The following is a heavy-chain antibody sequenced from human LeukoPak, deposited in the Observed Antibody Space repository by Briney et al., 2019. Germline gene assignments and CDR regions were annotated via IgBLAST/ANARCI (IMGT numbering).Heavy chain of an antibody. V-gene: IGHV4-39*07. J-gene: IGHJ5*02. CDR2: IYYSGST. CDR1: GGSISSSSYY. CDR3: ARDMAVHPYNWFDP. Sequence: SETLSLTCTVSGGSISSSSYYWGWIRQPPGKGLEWIGSIYYSGSTYYSPSLKSRVTISVDTSKNQFSLKLSSVTAADTAVYFCARDMAVHPYNWFDPWGQGTLVTVSS. D-gene: IGHD6-19*01.